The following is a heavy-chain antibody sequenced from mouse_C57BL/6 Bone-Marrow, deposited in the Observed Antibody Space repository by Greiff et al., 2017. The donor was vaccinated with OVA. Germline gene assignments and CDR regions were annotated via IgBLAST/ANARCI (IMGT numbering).Heavy chain of an antibody. CDR2: INYDGSST. J-gene: IGHJ4*01. D-gene: IGHD1-1*01. V-gene: IGHV5-16*01. CDR3: ARDRGYYGDYYAMDY. Sequence: EVKLVESEGGLVQPGSSMKLSCTASGFTFSDYYMAWVRQVPEKGLEWVANINYDGSSTYYLDSLKSRFIISRDNAKNILYLQMSSLKSEDTATYDCARDRGYYGDYYAMDYWGQGTSVTVSS. CDR1: GFTFSDYY.